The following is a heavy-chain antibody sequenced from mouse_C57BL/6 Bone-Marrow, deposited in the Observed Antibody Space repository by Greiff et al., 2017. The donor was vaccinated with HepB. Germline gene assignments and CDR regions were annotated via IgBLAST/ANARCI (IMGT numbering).Heavy chain of an antibody. CDR2: IDPEDGDT. V-gene: IGHV14-2*01. CDR1: GFNIKDYY. D-gene: IGHD1-1*01. J-gene: IGHJ2*01. CDR3: AIIYYYGSSYYFDY. Sequence: VQLQQSGAELVKPGASVKLSCTASGFNIKDYYMHWVKQRTEQGLEWIGRIDPEDGDTKYAPKFQGKATITADTSTNTAYLQLSSLTSEDTAVYYCAIIYYYGSSYYFDYWGQGTTLTVSS.